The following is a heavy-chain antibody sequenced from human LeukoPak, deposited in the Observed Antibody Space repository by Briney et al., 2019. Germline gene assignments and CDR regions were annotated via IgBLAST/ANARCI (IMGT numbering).Heavy chain of an antibody. Sequence: GESLKISCKGSGYSFTNYWIGWVRQMPGEGLEWMGIIYPGDSDTRYSPSFQGQVTISADKSISTAYLQWSSLKASDTAKYYCARAHCSSASCLHAFDIWGQGTMVTVSS. CDR3: ARAHCSSASCLHAFDI. J-gene: IGHJ3*02. V-gene: IGHV5-51*01. D-gene: IGHD2-2*01. CDR2: IYPGDSDT. CDR1: GYSFTNYW.